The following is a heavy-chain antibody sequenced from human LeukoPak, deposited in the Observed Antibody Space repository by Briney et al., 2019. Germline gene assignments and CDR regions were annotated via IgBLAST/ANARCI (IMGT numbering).Heavy chain of an antibody. CDR1: GYTFTSYY. CDR2: INPSGGST. D-gene: IGHD3-10*01. V-gene: IGHV1-46*01. J-gene: IGHJ5*02. CDR3: ATDRLRSMIRGVLRSLEGFDP. Sequence: ASVKVSCKASGYTFTSYYMHWVRQAPGQGLEWMGIINPSGGSTSYAQKFQGRVTMTRDMSTSTVYMELSSLRSEDTAVYYCATDRLRSMIRGVLRSLEGFDPWGQGTLVTVSS.